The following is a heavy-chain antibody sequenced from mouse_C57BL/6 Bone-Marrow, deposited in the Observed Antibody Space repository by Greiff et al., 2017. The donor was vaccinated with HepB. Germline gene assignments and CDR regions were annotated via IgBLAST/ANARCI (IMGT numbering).Heavy chain of an antibody. Sequence: QVQLQQPGAELVKPGASVKLSCKASGYTFTSYWMQWVKQRPGQGLEWIGEIDPSDSYTNYNQKFKGKATLTVDTSSSTAYMQLSSLTSEDSAVYYCAMREKYYGSKPGWFAYWGQGTLVTVSA. J-gene: IGHJ3*01. V-gene: IGHV1-50*01. D-gene: IGHD1-1*01. CDR2: IDPSDSYT. CDR1: GYTFTSYW. CDR3: AMREKYYGSKPGWFAY.